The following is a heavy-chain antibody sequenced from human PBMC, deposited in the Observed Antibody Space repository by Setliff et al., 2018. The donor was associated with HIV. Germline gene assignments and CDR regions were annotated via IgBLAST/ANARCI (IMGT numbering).Heavy chain of an antibody. Sequence: GGSLRLSCAASGFTFSSSNMNWVRQAPGKGLEWVSSISSTSSTIYYADSVKGRFTISRDNAKNSLYLQMNSLRAEDTAVYYCATSMVRGVITYYYYMDVWGKGTTVTV. CDR2: ISSTSSTI. D-gene: IGHD3-10*01. CDR1: GFTFSSSN. V-gene: IGHV3-48*04. J-gene: IGHJ6*03. CDR3: ATSMVRGVITYYYYMDV.